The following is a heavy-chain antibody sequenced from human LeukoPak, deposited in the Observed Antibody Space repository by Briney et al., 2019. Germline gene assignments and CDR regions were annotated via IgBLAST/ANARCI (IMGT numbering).Heavy chain of an antibody. D-gene: IGHD6-19*01. J-gene: IGHJ4*02. Sequence: ASVKVSCKTSGYIFTGYYIHWVRQATGQGLEWMGWMNPNSGNTGYAQKFQGRVTMTRNTSISTAYMELSSLRSEDTAVYYCARGLVAGYLENFDYWGQGTLVTVSS. CDR2: MNPNSGNT. CDR1: GYIFTGYY. V-gene: IGHV1-8*02. CDR3: ARGLVAGYLENFDY.